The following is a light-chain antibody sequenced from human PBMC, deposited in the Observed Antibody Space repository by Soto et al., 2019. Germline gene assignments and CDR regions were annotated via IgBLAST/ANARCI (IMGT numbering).Light chain of an antibody. Sequence: DIQMTQSPSTLSASVGDRVTITCRASESINIWLAWFQQKPGKAPKLLISKASTLESGVPSRFSCSGSGTEFTLTISSLQPDDFATYHCQQYHIHSTFGQGTKVEVK. V-gene: IGKV1-5*03. CDR1: ESINIW. CDR3: QQYHIHST. CDR2: KAS. J-gene: IGKJ1*01.